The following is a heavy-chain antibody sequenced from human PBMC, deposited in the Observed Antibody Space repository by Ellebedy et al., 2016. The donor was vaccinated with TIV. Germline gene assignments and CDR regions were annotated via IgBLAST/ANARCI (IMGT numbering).Heavy chain of an antibody. CDR1: GGTFSSYG. D-gene: IGHD5-18*01. Sequence: ASVKVSCKASGGTFSSYGINWVRQAPGQGLEWMGRIIPILGRPDYAQSFQGRVTIYSDKSTGTPYLELNTLRSEDTAVYYCATDSRYSYGYRFNFWGQGTLVIVSS. J-gene: IGHJ4*02. CDR3: ATDSRYSYGYRFNF. V-gene: IGHV1-69*04. CDR2: IIPILGRP.